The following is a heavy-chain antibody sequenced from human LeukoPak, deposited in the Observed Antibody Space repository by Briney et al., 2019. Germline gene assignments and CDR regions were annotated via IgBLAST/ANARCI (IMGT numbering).Heavy chain of an antibody. D-gene: IGHD3-22*01. CDR1: GGSFSGYY. V-gene: IGHV4-34*01. Sequence: SETLSLTCAVYGGSFSGYYWSWIRQPPGKGLEWIGEINHSGSTNYNPSLKSRVTISVDTSKNQFSLKLSSVTAADTAVYYCARAGTYYYDSSGYGIQAPGYHWFDPWGQGTLVTVSS. J-gene: IGHJ5*02. CDR3: ARAGTYYYDSSGYGIQAPGYHWFDP. CDR2: INHSGST.